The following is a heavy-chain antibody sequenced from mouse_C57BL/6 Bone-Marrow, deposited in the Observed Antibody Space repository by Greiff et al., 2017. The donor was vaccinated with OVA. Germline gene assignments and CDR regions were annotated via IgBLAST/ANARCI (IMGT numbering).Heavy chain of an antibody. CDR3: ARHLSYYYGSSYLPFDY. CDR1: GFTFSSYG. V-gene: IGHV5-6*01. Sequence: EVQRVESGGDLVKPGGSLKLSCAASGFTFSSYGMSWVRQTPDKRLEWVATISSGGSYTYYPDSVKGRFTISRDNAKNTLYLQMSSLKSEDTAMYYCARHLSYYYGSSYLPFDYWGQGTTLTVSS. CDR2: ISSGGSYT. J-gene: IGHJ2*01. D-gene: IGHD1-1*01.